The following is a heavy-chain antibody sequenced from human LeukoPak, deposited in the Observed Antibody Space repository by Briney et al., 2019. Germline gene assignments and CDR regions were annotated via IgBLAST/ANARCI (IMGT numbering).Heavy chain of an antibody. V-gene: IGHV3-23*01. J-gene: IGHJ4*02. CDR2: IGGSGDKT. D-gene: IGHD6-19*01. CDR3: VRRGDASSGWGDHDY. CDR1: GFTFNRDA. Sequence: GGSLRLSCAASGFTFNRDAISWVRRAPGKGLEWVSTIGGSGDKTFYADSVKGRFTISRDNSKNMLHLQMSSLTGEDTALYYCVRRGDASSGWGDHDYWGQGALVTVSS.